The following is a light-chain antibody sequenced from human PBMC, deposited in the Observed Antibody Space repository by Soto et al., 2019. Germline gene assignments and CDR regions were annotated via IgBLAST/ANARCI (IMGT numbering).Light chain of an antibody. V-gene: IGKV1-27*01. Sequence: DIQMTQSPSSLFASVGDRVTITCRASQGISNYLAWYQQKPGKVPSLLIYAAATLQSGVPSRFSGSGSGTDFTLTISSLHPEDVATYYCQKYNIAPFTFGPGTKVDIK. J-gene: IGKJ3*01. CDR1: QGISNY. CDR3: QKYNIAPFT. CDR2: AAA.